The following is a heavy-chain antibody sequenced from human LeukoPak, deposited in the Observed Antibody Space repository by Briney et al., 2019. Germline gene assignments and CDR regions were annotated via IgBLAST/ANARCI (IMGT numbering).Heavy chain of an antibody. CDR2: IRYDAKTE. D-gene: IGHD2-21*01. J-gene: IGHJ4*02. CDR1: GFPFTSYG. V-gene: IGHV3-30*02. Sequence: PGGSLRLSRTGSGFPFTSYGMHWVRQTPRRGLEWVAFIRYDAKTEYYADSVKGRFTIAREDSHSTVHLHMKDLRPDDAAIYFCAKDLNTVVMQYFDSWGQGTLVSVSS. CDR3: AKDLNTVVMQYFDS.